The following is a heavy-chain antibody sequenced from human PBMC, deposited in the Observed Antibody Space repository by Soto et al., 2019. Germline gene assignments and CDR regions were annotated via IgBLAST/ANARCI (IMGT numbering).Heavy chain of an antibody. CDR3: ARPGYYDILTGYPNWFDP. J-gene: IGHJ5*02. CDR1: GGSISSSSYY. CDR2: IYYSGST. V-gene: IGHV4-39*01. D-gene: IGHD3-9*01. Sequence: SETLSLTCTVSGGSISSSSYYWGWIRQPPGKGLEWIGSIYYSGSTYYNPSLKSRVTISVDTSKNQFSLKLSSVTAADTAVYYCARPGYYDILTGYPNWFDPWGQGTLVTVSS.